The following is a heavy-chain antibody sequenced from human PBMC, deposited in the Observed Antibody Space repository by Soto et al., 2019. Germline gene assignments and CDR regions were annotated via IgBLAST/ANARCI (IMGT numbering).Heavy chain of an antibody. CDR1: GYTFTSYD. V-gene: IGHV1-8*01. D-gene: IGHD6-13*01. J-gene: IGHJ3*02. Sequence: ASVKVSCKASGYTFTSYDINWVRQATGQGLEWMGWMNPNSGNTGYAQKFQGRVTMTRNTSISTAYMELSSLRSEDTAVYYCARPVQESAGYDIWGQGTMVTVSS. CDR2: MNPNSGNT. CDR3: ARPVQESAGYDI.